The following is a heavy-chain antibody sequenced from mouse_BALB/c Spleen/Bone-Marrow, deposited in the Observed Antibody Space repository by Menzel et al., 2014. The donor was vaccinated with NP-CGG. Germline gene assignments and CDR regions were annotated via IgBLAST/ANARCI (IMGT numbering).Heavy chain of an antibody. Sequence: VQLVESGPGLVAPSQSLSITCTVSGFSLTGYGVNWVRQPPGKGLEWLGMIWGDGSTDYNSALKSRLSISKDNSKSQVFLKMNSLQTDDTARYYCAREPTAVAGAWFAYWGQGTLVTVSA. D-gene: IGHD1-1*01. V-gene: IGHV2-6-7*01. J-gene: IGHJ3*01. CDR2: IWGDGST. CDR1: GFSLTGYG. CDR3: AREPTAVAGAWFAY.